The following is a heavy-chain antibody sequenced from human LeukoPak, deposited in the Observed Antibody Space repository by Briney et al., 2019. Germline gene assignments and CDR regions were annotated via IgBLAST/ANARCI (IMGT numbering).Heavy chain of an antibody. CDR2: INHSGST. Sequence: SETLSLTCAVYGGSFSGYYWSWIRQPPGKGLEWIGEINHSGSTNYNPSLTSRVTISVDTSKNQFSLKLSSVTAADTAVYYCARGGLTVTTGFDPWGQGTLVTVSS. D-gene: IGHD4-17*01. J-gene: IGHJ5*02. V-gene: IGHV4-34*01. CDR1: GGSFSGYY. CDR3: ARGGLTVTTGFDP.